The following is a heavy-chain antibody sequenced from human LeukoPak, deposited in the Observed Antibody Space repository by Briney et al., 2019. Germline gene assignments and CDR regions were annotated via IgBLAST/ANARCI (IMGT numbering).Heavy chain of an antibody. V-gene: IGHV3-30*04. CDR3: AKVGDSSGYYYLTYFDC. CDR2: ISYDGSNK. CDR1: GFTFSSYA. Sequence: GGTLRLSCAASGFTFSSYAMHWVRQAPRKGLEWVALISYDGSNKYYADSAKARFIISRDNSKNTVYLQMNSLRAEDTAVYYCAKVGDSSGYYYLTYFDCWGQGTLVTVSS. J-gene: IGHJ4*02. D-gene: IGHD3-22*01.